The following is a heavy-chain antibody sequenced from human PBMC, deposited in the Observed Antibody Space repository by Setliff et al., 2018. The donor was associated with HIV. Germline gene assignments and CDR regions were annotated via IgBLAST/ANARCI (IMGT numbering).Heavy chain of an antibody. CDR2: IIPIYGTA. Sequence: ASVKVSCKDSGDIFSRYGISWVRQAPGQGLEWMGGIIPIYGTANSAQKFQGRVTITADESTSTAYMELSTLRSEDTAVYFCARDGGYSGHQWFGDAFDIWGQGTLVT. CDR3: ARDGGYSGHQWFGDAFDI. V-gene: IGHV1-69*13. J-gene: IGHJ3*02. D-gene: IGHD5-12*01. CDR1: GDIFSRYG.